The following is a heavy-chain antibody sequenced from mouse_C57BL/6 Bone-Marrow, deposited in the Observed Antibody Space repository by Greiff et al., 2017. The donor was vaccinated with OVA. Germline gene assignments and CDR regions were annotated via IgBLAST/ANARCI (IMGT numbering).Heavy chain of an antibody. D-gene: IGHD2-5*01. Sequence: VKLQQPGAELVKPGASVKLSCKASGYTFTSYWMQWVKQRPGQGLEWIGEIDPSDSYTNYNQKFKGKATLTVDTSSSTAYMQLSSLTSEDSAVYYCARLLYSNPYAMDYWGQGTSVTVSS. V-gene: IGHV1-50*01. CDR1: GYTFTSYW. CDR2: IDPSDSYT. J-gene: IGHJ4*01. CDR3: ARLLYSNPYAMDY.